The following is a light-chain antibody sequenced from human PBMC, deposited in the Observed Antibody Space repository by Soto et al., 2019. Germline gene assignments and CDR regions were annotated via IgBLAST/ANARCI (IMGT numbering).Light chain of an antibody. CDR3: QQYGNFPRT. CDR1: QSVTSGD. CDR2: RAS. Sequence: EIVLTQSPGTLSLSPGETATLSCRASQSVTSGDLAWYQQKPGQAPGLLIYRASSRVTGIPDRFSGSGSGTDFTLTISRLEPEDFAVYYCQQYGNFPRTFGQGTKVEIK. J-gene: IGKJ1*01. V-gene: IGKV3-20*01.